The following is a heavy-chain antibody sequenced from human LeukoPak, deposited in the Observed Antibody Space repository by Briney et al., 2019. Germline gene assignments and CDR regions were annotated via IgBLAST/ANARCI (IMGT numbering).Heavy chain of an antibody. J-gene: IGHJ6*04. CDR1: GFTFSSYW. D-gene: IGHD3-10*02. CDR2: IKQDGSEK. Sequence: PGGSLRLSCAASGFTFSSYWMSWVRQAPGKGLEWVANIKQDGSEKYYVDSVKGRFTISRDNSKNTLYLQMNSLRAEDTAVYYCAELGITMIGGVWGRGTTVTISS. CDR3: AELGITMIGGV. V-gene: IGHV3-7*01.